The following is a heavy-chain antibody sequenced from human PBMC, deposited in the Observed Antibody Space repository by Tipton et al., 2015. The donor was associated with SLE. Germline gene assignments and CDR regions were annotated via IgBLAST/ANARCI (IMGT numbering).Heavy chain of an antibody. CDR3: AKSRAGDLSSREGGH. V-gene: IGHV1-18*01. J-gene: IGHJ4*02. CDR1: GYTFTNYA. CDR2: IIPYTGNT. Sequence: QVQLVQSGSEVKKPGASVKVSCKASGYTFTNYAITWVRQAPGRGLEWVGWIIPYTGNTTYTQKLQGRVTMTTDTSTSTAYMELRSLTSDDTALYYCAKSRAGDLSSREGGHWGQGTLVTVSS. D-gene: IGHD1-26*01.